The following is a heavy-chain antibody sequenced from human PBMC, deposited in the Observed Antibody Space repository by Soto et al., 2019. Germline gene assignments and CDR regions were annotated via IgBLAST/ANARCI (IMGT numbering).Heavy chain of an antibody. D-gene: IGHD3-10*01. V-gene: IGHV1-69*01. J-gene: IGHJ6*02. CDR1: GGTFSSYA. Sequence: SVKVSCKSSGGTFSSYAIIWVRQAPGQGLEWMGGIIPIFGTANYAQKFQGRVTITADESTSTAYMELSSLRSEDTAVYYCARGTLLWFGEGYYYYYGMDVWGQGTTVTVSS. CDR3: ARGTLLWFGEGYYYYYGMDV. CDR2: IIPIFGTA.